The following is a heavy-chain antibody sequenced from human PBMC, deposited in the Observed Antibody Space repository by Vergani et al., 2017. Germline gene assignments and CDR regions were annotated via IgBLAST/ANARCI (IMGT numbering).Heavy chain of an antibody. CDR2: ISGSGGST. J-gene: IGHJ4*02. Sequence: EVQLLESGGGLVQPGGSLRLSCAASGFTFSSYAMSWVRQAPGKGLEWVSAISGSGGSTYYADSVKGRFTISRDNSKNTLYLQMNSLRAEDTAVYYCAREEGFVPDTVTNFDYWGQGTLVTVSS. CDR3: AREEGFVPDTVTNFDY. D-gene: IGHD4-17*01. V-gene: IGHV3-23*01. CDR1: GFTFSSYA.